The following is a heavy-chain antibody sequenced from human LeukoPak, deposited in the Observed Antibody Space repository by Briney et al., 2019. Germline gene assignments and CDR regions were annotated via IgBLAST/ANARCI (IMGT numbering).Heavy chain of an antibody. CDR1: GFTFSSHG. CDR2: ISGSGDNT. J-gene: IGHJ4*02. Sequence: GGSLRLSCAASGFTFSSHGMSWVRQAPGKGLEWVSTISGSGDNTYYADSVKGRFTISRDNSKNTLYLQMNSLRAEDTAVYYCAKGGHVLLWFGELSPLYYFDYWGQGTLVTVSS. D-gene: IGHD3-10*01. V-gene: IGHV3-23*01. CDR3: AKGGHVLLWFGELSPLYYFDY.